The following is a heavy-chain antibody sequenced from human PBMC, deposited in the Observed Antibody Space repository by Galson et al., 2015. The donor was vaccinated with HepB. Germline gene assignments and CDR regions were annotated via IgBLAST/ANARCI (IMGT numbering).Heavy chain of an antibody. V-gene: IGHV3-53*04. Sequence: SLRLSCAASGFTVSSNYMSWVRQAPGKGLEWVSIIYRGGSTYYPDSVKGRFTISRHNSKNTLYLQMNSLRAEDTAVYYCANYDFSRGGFDYWGQGTLVTASS. CDR2: IYRGGST. J-gene: IGHJ4*02. CDR1: GFTVSSNY. D-gene: IGHD3-3*01. CDR3: ANYDFSRGGFDY.